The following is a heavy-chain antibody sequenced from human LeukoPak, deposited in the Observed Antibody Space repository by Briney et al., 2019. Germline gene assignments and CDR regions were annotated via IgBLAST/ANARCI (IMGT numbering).Heavy chain of an antibody. CDR2: IHTSGNT. J-gene: IGHJ4*02. D-gene: IGHD2-21*02. CDR3: AREGSMTARPFVSIDY. CDR1: GGSITTYY. V-gene: IGHV4-4*07. Sequence: SETLSLTCTVSGGSITTYYWSWIRQPAGKGLEWMGRIHTSGNTDYNPSLQGRVTMSVDTSKNQFSLKLSSVTAADTAVYYCAREGSMTARPFVSIDYWGQGTLVTVSS.